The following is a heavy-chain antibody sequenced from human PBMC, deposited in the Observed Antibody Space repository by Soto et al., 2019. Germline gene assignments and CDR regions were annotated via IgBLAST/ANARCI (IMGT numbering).Heavy chain of an antibody. CDR3: ARVPDR. CDR1: GVSISSGGYS. CDR2: IYNSGST. Sequence: HLQLQESGSGLVKPSQTLSLNCAVAGVSISSGGYSWSWIRQPPGKALEWIGYIYNSGSTYYNPSIKSRVTISVDRPKNQFSLKLSSVTAADTAVYYCARVPDRWGQGTLVTVSS. D-gene: IGHD2-2*01. V-gene: IGHV4-30-2*01. J-gene: IGHJ5*02.